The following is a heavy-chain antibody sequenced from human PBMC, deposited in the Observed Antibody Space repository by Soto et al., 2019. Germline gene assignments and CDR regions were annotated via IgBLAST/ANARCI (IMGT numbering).Heavy chain of an antibody. CDR2: IIPIFGTA. CDR1: GGTFSSYA. D-gene: IGHD3-9*01. Sequence: QVQLVQSGAEVKKPGSSVKVSCKASGGTFSSYAISWVRQAPGQGLEWMGGIIPIFGTANYAQKFQGRVTITANESTRTAYMELSSLRSEDTAVYYCARSDILTGRGWGLFDPWGQGTLVTVSS. J-gene: IGHJ5*02. CDR3: ARSDILTGRGWGLFDP. V-gene: IGHV1-69*01.